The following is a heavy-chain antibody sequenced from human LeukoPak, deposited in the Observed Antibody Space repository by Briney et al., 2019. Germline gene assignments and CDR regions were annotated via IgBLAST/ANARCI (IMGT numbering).Heavy chain of an antibody. Sequence: WASVKVSCKASGYTFTSYYMHWVRQAPGQGLEWMGIINPSGGSTSYAQKFQGRVTMTRDMSTSTVYMELSSLRSEDTAVYYCARDGSGGWFGETKLDYWGQGTLVTVSS. V-gene: IGHV1-46*01. CDR1: GYTFTSYY. D-gene: IGHD3-10*01. CDR3: ARDGSGGWFGETKLDY. J-gene: IGHJ4*02. CDR2: INPSGGST.